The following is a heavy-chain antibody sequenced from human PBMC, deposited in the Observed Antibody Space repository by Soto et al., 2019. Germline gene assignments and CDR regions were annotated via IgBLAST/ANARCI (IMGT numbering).Heavy chain of an antibody. CDR1: GFTVSTYG. CDR3: TGEVASGY. V-gene: IGHV3-30*03. J-gene: IGHJ4*02. Sequence: QVQLVESGGGVVQPGRSLRLSCAVSGFTVSTYGMHWVRQAPGKGLEWVAVISRDGGTKDYADSVKGRFTISRDNSRNTLFLEMNSLRSDDMAGYYCTGEVASGYWGQGTLVTVSS. CDR2: ISRDGGTK. D-gene: IGHD2-8*02.